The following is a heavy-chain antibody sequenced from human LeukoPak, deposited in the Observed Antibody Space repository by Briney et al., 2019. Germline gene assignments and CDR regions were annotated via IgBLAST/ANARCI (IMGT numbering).Heavy chain of an antibody. CDR2: ISGSGGST. D-gene: IGHD4-11*01. CDR1: GFTFSSYA. Sequence: PGGSLRLSCAASGFTFSSYAMSWVRQAPGKGLEWVSAISGSGGSTYYADSVKGRFTISRDNSKNTLYLQMNSLRDEDTAVYYCAKDFSAVPIFDYWGQGTLVTVSS. CDR3: AKDFSAVPIFDY. V-gene: IGHV3-23*01. J-gene: IGHJ4*02.